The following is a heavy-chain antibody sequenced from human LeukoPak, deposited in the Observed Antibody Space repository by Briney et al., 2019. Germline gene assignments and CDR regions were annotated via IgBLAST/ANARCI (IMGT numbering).Heavy chain of an antibody. CDR3: AKDRDKTRYNWFDP. D-gene: IGHD2-15*01. CDR2: ISGSGGST. Sequence: GGSLRLSCAASGFTFSSYAMSWVRQAPGEGLEWVSAISGSGGSTYYADSVKGRFTISRDNSKNTLYLQMNSLRAEDTAVYYCAKDRDKTRYNWFDPWGQGTLVTVSS. V-gene: IGHV3-23*01. J-gene: IGHJ5*02. CDR1: GFTFSSYA.